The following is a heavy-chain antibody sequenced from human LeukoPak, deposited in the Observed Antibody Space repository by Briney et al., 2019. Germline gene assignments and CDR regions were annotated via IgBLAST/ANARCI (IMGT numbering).Heavy chain of an antibody. CDR1: GFTFTSYG. D-gene: IGHD1-26*01. Sequence: AGGSLRLSCAASGFTFTSYGMHWVRQAPGKGLEWVAVVSRTGGTKYYGDSVQGRFTISRDNSKNTLYLQMNSLRAEDTAVYYCAKESHSEGYGSYFDGWGPGTLVSVSS. J-gene: IGHJ4*02. CDR3: AKESHSEGYGSYFDG. V-gene: IGHV3-30*18. CDR2: VSRTGGTK.